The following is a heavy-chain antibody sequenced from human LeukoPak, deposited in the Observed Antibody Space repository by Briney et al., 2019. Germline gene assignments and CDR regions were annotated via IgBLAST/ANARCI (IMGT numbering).Heavy chain of an antibody. V-gene: IGHV3-23*01. D-gene: IGHD6-6*01. CDR3: AKDPTSIAARPHYFDY. Sequence: GRSLRLSCAACGFTFRRYAMSCVRQAPGKGLEWVSAIRGSGGSTYYADSENGRFTISRDNSKNTLYLQMNSLKAEDTAVYYCAKDPTSIAARPHYFDYWGQGTLVTVSS. CDR2: IRGSGGST. CDR1: GFTFRRYA. J-gene: IGHJ4*02.